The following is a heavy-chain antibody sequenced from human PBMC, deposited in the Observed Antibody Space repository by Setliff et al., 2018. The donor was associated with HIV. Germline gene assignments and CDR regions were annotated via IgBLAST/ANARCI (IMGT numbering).Heavy chain of an antibody. V-gene: IGHV3-20*04. CDR3: ARRGSSYYYYGMDV. Sequence: GGSLRLSCAASGFTFDVYDMSWVRQAPGKGLEWVSGINWNGGSTAYADSVKGRFTISRDNAKNSLYLQMNSLRAEDTALYYCARRGSSYYYYGMDVWGQGTTVTVSS. J-gene: IGHJ6*02. D-gene: IGHD2-15*01. CDR2: INWNGGST. CDR1: GFTFDVYD.